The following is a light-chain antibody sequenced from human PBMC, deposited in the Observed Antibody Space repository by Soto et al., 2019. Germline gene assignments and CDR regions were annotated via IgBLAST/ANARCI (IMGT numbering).Light chain of an antibody. CDR1: SSDVGGYNY. CDR3: SSYTTSGTWV. J-gene: IGLJ3*02. V-gene: IGLV2-14*01. CDR2: DVI. Sequence: QSVLTQPASVSGSPGQSIAISCTGTSSDVGGYNYVSWYQQHPGKAPKLMIYDVINRPSGVSDRFSGSKSGNTASLTISGLQADDEADYFCSSYTTSGTWVFGGGTKLTV.